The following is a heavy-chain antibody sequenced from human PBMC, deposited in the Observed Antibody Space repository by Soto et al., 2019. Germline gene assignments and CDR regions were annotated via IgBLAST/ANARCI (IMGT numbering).Heavy chain of an antibody. CDR2: INPNSGGT. D-gene: IGHD4-17*01. CDR3: ARAPLDYGDYDGYFDY. J-gene: IGHJ4*02. V-gene: IGHV1-2*04. Sequence: ASVKVSCKASGYTFTGYYTHWVRQAPGQGLEWMGWINPNSGGTNYAQKFQGWVTMTTDIPTSTAYMELRSLRSDDTAVYYCARAPLDYGDYDGYFDYWGQGTLVTVSS. CDR1: GYTFTGYY.